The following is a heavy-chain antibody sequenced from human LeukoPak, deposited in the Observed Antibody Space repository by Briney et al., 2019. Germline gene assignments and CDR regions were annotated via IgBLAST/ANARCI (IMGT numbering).Heavy chain of an antibody. D-gene: IGHD4-17*01. V-gene: IGHV3-23*01. J-gene: IGHJ5*02. CDR1: GFTFSNYI. CDR3: ATDVYGDYSRWFDP. Sequence: GGSLRLSCAASGFTFSNYILSWVRQTPGKGLGWVSTISASGHSTYYTDSVKGRFTISRDNSNSTLFLQMGSLSAEDTAIYYCATDVYGDYSRWFDPWGQGTLVTVSS. CDR2: ISASGHST.